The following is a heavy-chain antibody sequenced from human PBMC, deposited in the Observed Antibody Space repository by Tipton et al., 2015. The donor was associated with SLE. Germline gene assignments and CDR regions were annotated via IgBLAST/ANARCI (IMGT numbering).Heavy chain of an antibody. D-gene: IGHD2-2*01. CDR1: GFTFSSYV. Sequence: SLRLSCAASGFTFSSYVMHWVRQTPGKGLEWVAVISYDGSNKYYADSVKGRFTISRDNSKNTLYLEMNSLRAEDTAVYYCAKEAGLGYCSSTSCYENYFDYWGQGTLVTVSS. CDR2: ISYDGSNK. CDR3: AKEAGLGYCSSTSCYENYFDY. V-gene: IGHV3-30*04. J-gene: IGHJ4*02.